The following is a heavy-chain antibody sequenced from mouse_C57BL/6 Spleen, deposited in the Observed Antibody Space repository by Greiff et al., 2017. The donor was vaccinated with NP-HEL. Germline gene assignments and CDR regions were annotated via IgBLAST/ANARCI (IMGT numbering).Heavy chain of an antibody. CDR1: GYTFTSYW. Sequence: QVQLQQPGAELVKPGASVKMSCKASGYTFTSYWITWVKQRPGQGLEWIGDIYPGSGSTNYNEKFKSKATLTVDTSSSTAYMQLSSLTSEDSAVYYCARRGYYSKRDYYAMDYWGQGTSVTVSS. J-gene: IGHJ4*01. CDR3: ARRGYYSKRDYYAMDY. V-gene: IGHV1-55*01. CDR2: IYPGSGST. D-gene: IGHD2-5*01.